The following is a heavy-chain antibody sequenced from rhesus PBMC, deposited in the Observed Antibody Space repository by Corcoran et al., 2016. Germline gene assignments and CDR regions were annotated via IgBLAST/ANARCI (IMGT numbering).Heavy chain of an antibody. CDR1: GYSISSGYY. CDR3: ARAYCTGSGCYFDF. Sequence: QVQLQESGPGLVKPSETLSLTCAVSGYSISSGYYWRRIRQPPGKGLEWIGYITYSGSTSYNPSLKSRVTISRDTSKNQFSLKLSSVTAADTAVYYCARAYCTGSGCYFDFWGQGLRVTVSS. V-gene: IGHV4-122*02. J-gene: IGHJ3*01. D-gene: IGHD2-21*01. CDR2: ITYSGST.